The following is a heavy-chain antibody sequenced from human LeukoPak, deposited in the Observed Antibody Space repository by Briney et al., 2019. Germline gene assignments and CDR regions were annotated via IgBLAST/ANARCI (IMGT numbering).Heavy chain of an antibody. Sequence: RSGGSLRLSCAASGFTFSSYAMSWVRQAPGKGLDWVSSINGGGGSTYYADSVKGRFTISRDNSKNTLYLQMNSLRAEDTAVYYCARQRAFDIWGQGTMVTVSS. CDR2: INGGGGST. CDR3: ARQRAFDI. CDR1: GFTFSSYA. J-gene: IGHJ3*02. V-gene: IGHV3-23*01.